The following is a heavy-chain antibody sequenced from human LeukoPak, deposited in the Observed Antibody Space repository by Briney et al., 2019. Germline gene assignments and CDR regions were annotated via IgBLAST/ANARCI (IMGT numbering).Heavy chain of an antibody. Sequence: GESLKISCKGSGYSFTTYWIGWVRQMPGKGLECMGIIYPGDSDTRYSPSFQGQVTISADKPISTAYQQWSSLKAFDTALYYCERHYFRGWYAPDAFDIWGQGTVVTVSS. D-gene: IGHD6-19*01. CDR3: ERHYFRGWYAPDAFDI. CDR2: IYPGDSDT. CDR1: GYSFTTYW. J-gene: IGHJ3*02. V-gene: IGHV5-51*01.